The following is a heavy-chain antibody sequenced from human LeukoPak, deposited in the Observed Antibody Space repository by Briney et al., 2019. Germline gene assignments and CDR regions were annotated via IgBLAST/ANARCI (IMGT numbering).Heavy chain of an antibody. CDR2: INPNSGGT. CDR3: ARGRPFSSSSPQAY. D-gene: IGHD6-13*01. J-gene: IGHJ4*02. CDR1: VYTFTGYY. V-gene: IGHV1-2*02. Sequence: ASVKVSSKASVYTFTGYYMHWVRQASGQGLEWMGWINPNSGGTNYAQKFQGRVTMTRDTSISTAFMELSRLRSDDTAVYYCARGRPFSSSSPQAYWRQGSLVTVSS.